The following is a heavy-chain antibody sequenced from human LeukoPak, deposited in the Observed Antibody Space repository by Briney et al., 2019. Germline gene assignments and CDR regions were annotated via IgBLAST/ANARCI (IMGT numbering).Heavy chain of an antibody. CDR1: GFAFSSSW. CDR3: TIAGSYRFDY. CDR2: MNSDGTTT. D-gene: IGHD3-16*02. J-gene: IGHJ4*02. V-gene: IGHV3-74*01. Sequence: GGSLRLSCAGSGFAFSSSWMHWVRQAPGKGLVWVSRMNSDGTTTNYADSVKGRFTISRDNVKNTLYLQMNSLTVEDTAVYYCTIAGSYRFDYWGQGTLVTVSP.